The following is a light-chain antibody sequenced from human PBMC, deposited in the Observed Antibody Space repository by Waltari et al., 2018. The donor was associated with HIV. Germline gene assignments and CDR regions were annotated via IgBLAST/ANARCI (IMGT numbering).Light chain of an antibody. CDR2: GDS. J-gene: IGLJ2*01. Sequence: QSVLPQPPSVSGAPGQRVTISCTGRSSNIGAGYDVHWYQQLPGTAPKLLSYGDSNRPSGVPDRFSGSKSGTSASLAITGLQAEDEADYYCQSYDISLSGVVFGGGTKLTVL. CDR1: SSNIGAGYD. V-gene: IGLV1-40*01. CDR3: QSYDISLSGVV.